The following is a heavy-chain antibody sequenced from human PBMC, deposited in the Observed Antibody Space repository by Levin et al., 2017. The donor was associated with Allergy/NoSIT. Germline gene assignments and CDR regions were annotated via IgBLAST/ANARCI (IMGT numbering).Heavy chain of an antibody. CDR3: ARGLPTVVTPYYYYYGMDG. D-gene: IGHD4-23*01. CDR1: GYTFTSYD. Sequence: GESLKISCKASGYTFTSYDINWVRQATGQGLEWMGWMNPNSGNTGYAQKFQGRVTMTRNTSISTAYMELSSLRSEDTAVYYCARGLPTVVTPYYYYYGMDGWGQGTTVTVSS. J-gene: IGHJ6*02. CDR2: MNPNSGNT. V-gene: IGHV1-8*01.